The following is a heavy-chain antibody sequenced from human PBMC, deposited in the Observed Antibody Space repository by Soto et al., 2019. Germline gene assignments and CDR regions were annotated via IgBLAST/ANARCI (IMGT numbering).Heavy chain of an antibody. D-gene: IGHD2-21*02. CDR1: GFTFTSSA. Sequence: SVKVSCKASGFTFTSSAVQWVRQARGQRLEWIGWIVVGSGNTNYAQKFQERVTITRDMSTSTAYMELSSLRSEDTAVYYCAAGLGHIVVVTAPYYGMDVWGQGTTVTVSS. V-gene: IGHV1-58*01. CDR3: AAGLGHIVVVTAPYYGMDV. J-gene: IGHJ6*02. CDR2: IVVGSGNT.